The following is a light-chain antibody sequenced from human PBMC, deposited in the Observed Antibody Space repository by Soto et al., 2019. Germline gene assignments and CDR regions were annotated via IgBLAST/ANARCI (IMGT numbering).Light chain of an antibody. J-gene: IGKJ1*01. V-gene: IGKV1-39*01. CDR3: QQSYRTPRT. CDR2: AAS. Sequence: DIQMTQSPSSLSASVGDRVTITCRASQSISSYLNWYQQKPGKAPKLLIYAASSLQSGVPSRFSGSGSGTDFNLTISSLQPEYFATYYCQQSYRTPRTFGQGTKVEIK. CDR1: QSISSY.